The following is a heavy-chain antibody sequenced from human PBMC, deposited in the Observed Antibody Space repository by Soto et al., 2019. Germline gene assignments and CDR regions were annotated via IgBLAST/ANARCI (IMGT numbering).Heavy chain of an antibody. D-gene: IGHD4-17*01. CDR3: ARTAYGDYLLGMDV. CDR1: GFSLSTSLIC. CDR2: ITWDDGK. J-gene: IGHJ6*02. Sequence: GCGPTLVNPTQTLTRTLSFSGFSLSTSLICVRWIRQPPGKALEWLALITWDDGKYYSTSLKTRLTISKDTSKNQVVLRTTNMDPEDTATYYCARTAYGDYLLGMDVWGQGTTVTVSS. V-gene: IGHV2-70*01.